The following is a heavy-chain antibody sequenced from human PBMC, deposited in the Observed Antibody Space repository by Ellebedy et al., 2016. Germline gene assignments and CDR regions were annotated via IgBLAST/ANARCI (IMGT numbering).Heavy chain of an antibody. J-gene: IGHJ5*02. D-gene: IGHD5-24*01. CDR3: ARDRGREGGFDL. V-gene: IGHV4-59*02. CDR2: IHSSGRT. CDR1: GGSVSGDY. Sequence: SETLSLTCAFSGGSVSGDYWSWLRQAPGRGPEWIGLIHSSGRTHYAASLRSRVTISLDSSKNYISLLRLTSVTTADAARYYCARDRGREGGFDLWGQGILVTVSS.